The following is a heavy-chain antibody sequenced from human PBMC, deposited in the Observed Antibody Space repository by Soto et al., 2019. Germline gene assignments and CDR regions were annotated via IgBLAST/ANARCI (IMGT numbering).Heavy chain of an antibody. J-gene: IGHJ3*01. V-gene: IGHV3-74*01. Sequence: AGGSLRLSCAASGFTFSNYWMHWVRQAPGKGLEWVSRINGDGRTTIYADSVKGRFTISRDNAKNTLYLQMNSLRAEDTAVYYCARAGLLYCSSASCHPGFYFWGKGSMVPVSS. CDR1: GFTFSNYW. CDR2: INGDGRTT. CDR3: ARAGLLYCSSASCHPGFYF. D-gene: IGHD2-2*01.